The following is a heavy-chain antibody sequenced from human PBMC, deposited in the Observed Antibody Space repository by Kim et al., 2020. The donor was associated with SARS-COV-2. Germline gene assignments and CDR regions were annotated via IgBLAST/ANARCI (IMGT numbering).Heavy chain of an antibody. D-gene: IGHD3-10*01. CDR3: ARNPPPLNYYGSGRGYFDY. Sequence: GRVTISRDNAKNSLYLQMNSLRAEDTAVYYCARNPPPLNYYGSGRGYFDYWGQGTLVTVSS. V-gene: IGHV3-11*06. J-gene: IGHJ4*02.